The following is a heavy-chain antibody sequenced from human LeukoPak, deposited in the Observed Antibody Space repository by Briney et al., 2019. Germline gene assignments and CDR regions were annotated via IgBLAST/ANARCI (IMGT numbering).Heavy chain of an antibody. CDR3: TAISSGSYYFDY. CDR1: GFTFSDST. CDR2: IRSKANTYAT. D-gene: IGHD3-10*01. V-gene: IGHV3-73*01. Sequence: PGGSLRLSCAASGFTFSDSTLHWVRQASGKGLEWGGHIRSKANTYATAYAASVKGRFTISRDDSKNTAYLQMNSLKTEDTAMYYCTAISSGSYYFDYWGQGTLVTVSS. J-gene: IGHJ4*02.